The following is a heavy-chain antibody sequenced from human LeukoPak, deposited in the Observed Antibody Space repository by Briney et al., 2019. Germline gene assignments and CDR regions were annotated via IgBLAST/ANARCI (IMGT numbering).Heavy chain of an antibody. J-gene: IGHJ4*02. V-gene: IGHV3-30*02. CDR3: AKDRLRRAAAGNYFDY. CDR1: GFTFSSYG. Sequence: GGSLRLSCAASGFTFSSYGMHWVRQAPGKGLEWVAFIRYDGSNKYYADSAKGRFTISRDNSKNTLYLQMNSLRAEDTAVYYCAKDRLRRAAAGNYFDYWGQGTLVTVSS. CDR2: IRYDGSNK. D-gene: IGHD6-13*01.